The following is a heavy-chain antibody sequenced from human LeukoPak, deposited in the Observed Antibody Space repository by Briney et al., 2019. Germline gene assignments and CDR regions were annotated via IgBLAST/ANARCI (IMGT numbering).Heavy chain of an antibody. CDR2: INPSGGST. D-gene: IGHD6-13*01. CDR1: GYTFTSYY. V-gene: IGHV1-46*01. CDR3: ARGIAAAATRGGVYSYYMDV. J-gene: IGHJ6*03. Sequence: GASVKVSCKASGYTFTSYYMHWVRQAPGQGLEWMGIINPSGGSTSYAQKFQGRVTMTRDMSTSTVYMELSSLRSEDTAVYYCARGIAAAATRGGVYSYYMDVWGKGTTVTVSS.